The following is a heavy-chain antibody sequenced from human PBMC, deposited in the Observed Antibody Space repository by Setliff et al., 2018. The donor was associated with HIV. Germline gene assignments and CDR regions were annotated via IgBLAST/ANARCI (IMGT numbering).Heavy chain of an antibody. CDR2: IYHNGRT. CDR1: GGSISIGGYY. Sequence: SETLSLTCTVSGGSISIGGYYWGWIRQHPGKGLEWIGYIYHNGRTYYNPSLKSRVIISVDTSKNQFSLKVSSVTAADTAVYYCARGGGSRAATSSYYYMDVWGKGTTVTVS. V-gene: IGHV4-31*03. D-gene: IGHD2-15*01. J-gene: IGHJ6*03. CDR3: ARGGGSRAATSSYYYMDV.